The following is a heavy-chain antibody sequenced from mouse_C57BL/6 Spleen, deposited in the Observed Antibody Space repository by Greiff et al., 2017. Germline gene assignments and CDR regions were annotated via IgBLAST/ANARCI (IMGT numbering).Heavy chain of an antibody. D-gene: IGHD3-2*02. J-gene: IGHJ4*01. CDR1: GYTFTEYT. CDR3: ARHASDSSGYLPMDY. V-gene: IGHV1-62-2*01. CDR2: FYPGSGSI. Sequence: QVQLKESGAELVKPGASVKLSCKASGYTFTEYTIHWVKQRSGQGLEWVGWFYPGSGSIKYNEKFKDKATLTADKSSSTVYMELSRLTSEDSAVYFCARHASDSSGYLPMDYWGQGTSVTVSS.